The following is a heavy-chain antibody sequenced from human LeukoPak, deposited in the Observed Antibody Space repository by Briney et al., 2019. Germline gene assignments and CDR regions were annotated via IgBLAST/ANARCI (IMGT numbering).Heavy chain of an antibody. J-gene: IGHJ4*02. CDR2: IYYSGST. D-gene: IGHD2-8*01. Sequence: PSETLSLTCAVYGGSFSSYYWSWIRQPPGKGLEWIGYIYYSGSTNYNPSLKSRVTISVDTSKNQFSLKLSSVTAADTAVYYCAREPGMLYGFAFDYWGQGTLVTVSS. V-gene: IGHV4-59*01. CDR1: GGSFSSYY. CDR3: AREPGMLYGFAFDY.